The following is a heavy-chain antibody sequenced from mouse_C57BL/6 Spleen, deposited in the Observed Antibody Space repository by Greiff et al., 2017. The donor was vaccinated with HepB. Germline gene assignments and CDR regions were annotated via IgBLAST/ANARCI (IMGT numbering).Heavy chain of an antibody. Sequence: QVQLQQPGAELVKPGASVKLSCKASGYTFTSYWMQWVKQRPGQGLEWIGEIDPSDSYTNYNQKFKGKATLTVDTSSSTAYMQFSSLTSEDSAVYYCARSDGSPYFDYWGQGTTLTVSS. J-gene: IGHJ2*01. V-gene: IGHV1-50*01. CDR1: GYTFTSYW. D-gene: IGHD1-1*01. CDR3: ARSDGSPYFDY. CDR2: IDPSDSYT.